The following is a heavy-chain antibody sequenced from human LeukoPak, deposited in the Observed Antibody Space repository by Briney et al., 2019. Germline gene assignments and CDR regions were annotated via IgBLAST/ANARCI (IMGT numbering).Heavy chain of an antibody. CDR1: GGTISSSNW. J-gene: IGHJ4*02. Sequence: SETLSLTCAVSGGTISSSNWWSWVRQPPGKGLEWIGEIYHSGSTNYNPSLKSRVTISVDKSKNQFSLKLSSVTAADTAVYYCARGRYWYYYDSSGFAPYFDYWGQGTLLTVSS. V-gene: IGHV4-4*02. D-gene: IGHD3-22*01. CDR3: ARGRYWYYYDSSGFAPYFDY. CDR2: IYHSGST.